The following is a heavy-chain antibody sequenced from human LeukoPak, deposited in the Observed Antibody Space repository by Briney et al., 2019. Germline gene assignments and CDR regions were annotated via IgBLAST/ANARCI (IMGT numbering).Heavy chain of an antibody. D-gene: IGHD6-13*01. Sequence: SETLSLTCAVYGGSFSGYYWSWIRQPAGKGLEWIGRIYTSGSTNYNPSLKSRVTISVDKSKNQFSLKLSSVTAADTAVYYCARDRLAAGSPYYYYYMDVWGKGTTVTVSS. CDR1: GGSFSGYY. V-gene: IGHV4-4*07. CDR2: IYTSGST. CDR3: ARDRLAAGSPYYYYYMDV. J-gene: IGHJ6*03.